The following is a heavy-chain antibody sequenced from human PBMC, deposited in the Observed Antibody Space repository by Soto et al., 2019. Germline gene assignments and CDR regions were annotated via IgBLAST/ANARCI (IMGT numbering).Heavy chain of an antibody. CDR3: ARASHHCTPTACFALENKALDY. J-gene: IGHJ4*02. CDR1: GYTFTSYA. D-gene: IGHD2-8*01. CDR2: INAGNGNT. V-gene: IGHV1-3*01. Sequence: QVQLVQSGAEVKKPGASVKVSCTASGYTFTSYAVHWVRRAPGQRLESMGWINAGNGNTQYSQKFQGRVTFTTDTSASTVYMELSSLRSEDSAVYYCARASHHCTPTACFALENKALDYWGQGTLVTVSS.